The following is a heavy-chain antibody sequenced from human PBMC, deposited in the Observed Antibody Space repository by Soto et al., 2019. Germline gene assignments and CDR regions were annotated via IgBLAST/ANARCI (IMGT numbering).Heavy chain of an antibody. D-gene: IGHD6-13*01. CDR1: GGSISSVGYY. V-gene: IGHV4-31*03. Sequence: QVQLQESGPGLVKPSQTLSLTCTVSGGSISSVGYYWSWIRQHPGKGLEWIGYSYYSGSTNYNPSLKRRVTISVETSKNQFSLKLSSVTAADTAVYYCAREIGQLIKMGRYFDYWGQGTLVTVSS. J-gene: IGHJ4*02. CDR3: AREIGQLIKMGRYFDY. CDR2: SYYSGST.